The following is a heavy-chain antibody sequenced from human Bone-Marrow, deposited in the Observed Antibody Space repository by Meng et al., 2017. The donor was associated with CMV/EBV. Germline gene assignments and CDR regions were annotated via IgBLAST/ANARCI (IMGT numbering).Heavy chain of an antibody. CDR3: ARVVPAATLIYYYYGMDV. CDR2: ISGSGGST. D-gene: IGHD2-2*01. CDR1: GFTFSSYA. J-gene: IGHJ6*02. V-gene: IGHV3-23*01. Sequence: GESLKISCAASGFTFSSYAMSWVRQAPGKGLEWVSAISGSGGSTYYADSVKGRFTISRDNSKNTVFLQMNSLRAEDTAVYYCARVVPAATLIYYYYGMDVWGQGTTVTVSS.